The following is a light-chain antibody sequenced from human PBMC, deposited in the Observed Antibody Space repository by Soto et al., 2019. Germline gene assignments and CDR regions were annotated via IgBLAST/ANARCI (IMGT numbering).Light chain of an antibody. CDR2: GAS. V-gene: IGKV3-15*01. CDR1: QSVSSN. Sequence: EIVMTQSPATLSVSPGERATLSCRASQSVSSNLAWYQQKPGQAPRLLIFGASTRATGIPARFSGSGSGTEFTLTISSLQSEDFAVYCCQQYNTWPPITFGPGTRLDIK. CDR3: QQYNTWPPIT. J-gene: IGKJ5*01.